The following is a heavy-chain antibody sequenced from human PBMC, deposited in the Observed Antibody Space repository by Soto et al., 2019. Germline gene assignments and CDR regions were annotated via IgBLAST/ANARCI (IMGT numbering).Heavy chain of an antibody. D-gene: IGHD3-3*01. CDR3: AKEFFGVVIILSGYYYYGMDV. J-gene: IGHJ6*02. V-gene: IGHV3-43*01. Sequence: GGSLRLSCAASGFTFDDYTMHWVRQAPGKGLEWVSLISWDGGSTYYADSVKGRFTISRDNSKNSLYLQMNSLRTEDTALYYCAKEFFGVVIILSGYYYYGMDVWGQGTTVTVSS. CDR2: ISWDGGST. CDR1: GFTFDDYT.